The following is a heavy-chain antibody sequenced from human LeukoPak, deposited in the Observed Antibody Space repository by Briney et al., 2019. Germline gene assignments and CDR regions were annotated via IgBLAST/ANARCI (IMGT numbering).Heavy chain of an antibody. J-gene: IGHJ4*02. D-gene: IGHD5-12*01. Sequence: ASVKVSCKASGYTFTGYYMHSVRQAPGQGLEWMGWINPNSGGTNYAQKFQGRVTMTRDTSISTAYMELSRLRSDDTAVYYCARVQYSGYDAPLLSYWGRGTLVTVSS. CDR1: GYTFTGYY. CDR3: ARVQYSGYDAPLLSY. CDR2: INPNSGGT. V-gene: IGHV1-2*02.